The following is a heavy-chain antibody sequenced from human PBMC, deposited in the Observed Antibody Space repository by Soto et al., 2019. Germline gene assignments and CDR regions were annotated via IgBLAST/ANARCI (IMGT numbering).Heavy chain of an antibody. Sequence: EVQLVESGGGLVQPGGSLRLSCAASGFTFSDHFMDWVRQAPGKGLEWVGRIRNKAYSYTTEYAASVKGRFTISRDDSINSLYLQMNSLYTEHTAVYCCARGGGCYFELWGRGTLVTVSS. CDR1: GFTFSDHF. CDR2: IRNKAYSYTT. V-gene: IGHV3-72*01. CDR3: ARGGGCYFEL. D-gene: IGHD3-10*01. J-gene: IGHJ2*01.